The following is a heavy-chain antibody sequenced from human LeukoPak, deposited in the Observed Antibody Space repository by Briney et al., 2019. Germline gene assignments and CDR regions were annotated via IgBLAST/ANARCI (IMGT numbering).Heavy chain of an antibody. J-gene: IGHJ3*02. CDR2: IYTSGST. CDR3: AREGSGSYRSPAFDI. Sequence: PSETLSLTCTVSGYSISSGYYWGWIRQPAGKGLEWIGRIYTSGSTNYNPSLKSRVTISVDTSKNQFSLKLSSVTAADTAVYYCAREGSGSYRSPAFDIWGQGTMVTVSS. D-gene: IGHD3-10*01. V-gene: IGHV4-61*02. CDR1: GYSISSGYY.